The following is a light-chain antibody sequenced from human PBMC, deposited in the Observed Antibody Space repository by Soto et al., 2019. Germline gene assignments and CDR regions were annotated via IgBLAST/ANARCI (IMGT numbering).Light chain of an antibody. V-gene: IGKV3-20*01. J-gene: IGKJ2*01. CDR3: QQYDTAPYT. Sequence: ETVVTQSPGTLSLSPGEGATLSCRASQSVDSRYLAWYQQKPGQAPRLLIYGTSTRASGIPDRFSGSGSGTDFTLTITRLEPEDFAVYYCQQYDTAPYTFGQGTTLEFK. CDR1: QSVDSRY. CDR2: GTS.